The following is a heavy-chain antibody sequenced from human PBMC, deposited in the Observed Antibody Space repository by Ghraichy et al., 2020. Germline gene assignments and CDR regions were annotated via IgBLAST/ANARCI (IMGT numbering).Heavy chain of an antibody. CDR1: GYTFTSYA. V-gene: IGHV1-3*01. D-gene: IGHD6-6*01. J-gene: IGHJ3*02. CDR3: ARYSSSSEAFDI. CDR2: INAGNGNT. Sequence: ASVKVSCKASGYTFTSYAMHWVRQAPGQRLEWMGWINAGNGNTKYSQKFQGRVTITRDTSASTAYMELSSLRSEDTAVYYCARYSSSSEAFDIWGQGTMVTVSS.